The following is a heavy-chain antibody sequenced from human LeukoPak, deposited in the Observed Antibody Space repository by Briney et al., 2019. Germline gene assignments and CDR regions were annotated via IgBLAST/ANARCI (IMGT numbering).Heavy chain of an antibody. Sequence: GGSLRLSCAASGFTVSNTYMSWVRQAPGKGLVWVSRINSDGSSTSYADSVKGRFTISRDNAKNTLYLQMNSLRAEDTAVYYCARGLLKAFDIWGQGTMVTVSS. CDR1: GFTVSNTY. CDR2: INSDGSST. V-gene: IGHV3-74*01. J-gene: IGHJ3*02. CDR3: ARGLLKAFDI.